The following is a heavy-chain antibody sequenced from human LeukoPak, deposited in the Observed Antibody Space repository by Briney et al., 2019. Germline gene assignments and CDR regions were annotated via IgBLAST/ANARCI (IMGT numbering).Heavy chain of an antibody. CDR2: INPNSGVT. D-gene: IGHD1-7*01. CDR1: GYNFIDYF. V-gene: IGHV1-2*02. Sequence: ASVKVSCRASGYNFIDYFIHWMRQTPGQGLEWLGWINPNSGVTRYAQTFQDRVTMTRDTAAYMELTSLKSDDTAVYYCARAVSGTLGGAFDIWGQGTAVTVSS. CDR3: ARAVSGTLGGAFDI. J-gene: IGHJ3*02.